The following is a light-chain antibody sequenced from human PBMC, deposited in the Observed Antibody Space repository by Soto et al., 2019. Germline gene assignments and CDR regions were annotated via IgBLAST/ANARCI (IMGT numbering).Light chain of an antibody. CDR1: SSDVGSYDF. V-gene: IGLV2-11*01. Sequence: QSVLTQPRSVSGSPGQSVTMSCTGTSSDVGSYDFVSWYQQHPGKAPKLMIYDVTKRPSGVPDRFSGSKSGNTASLTISGLQAEDEADYYCCSYAGSYNYVFASGTKVTVL. J-gene: IGLJ1*01. CDR2: DVT. CDR3: CSYAGSYNYV.